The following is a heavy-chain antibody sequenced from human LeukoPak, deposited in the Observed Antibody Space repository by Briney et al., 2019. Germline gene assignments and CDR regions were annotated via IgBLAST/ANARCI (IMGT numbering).Heavy chain of an antibody. CDR1: GGSISTYY. D-gene: IGHD6-19*01. CDR2: IYYSGST. CDR3: ARDLGGITVAGVFDY. Sequence: PSETLSLTCTVSGGSISTYYWSWIRQPPGKGLEWIGYIYYSGSTNYNPSLKSRVTISVDTSKNQFSLKLSSVTAADTAVYYCARDLGGITVAGVFDYWGQGTLVTVSS. J-gene: IGHJ4*02. V-gene: IGHV4-59*12.